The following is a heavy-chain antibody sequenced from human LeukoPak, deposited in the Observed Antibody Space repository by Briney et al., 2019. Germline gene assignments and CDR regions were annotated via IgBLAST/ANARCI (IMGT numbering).Heavy chain of an antibody. Sequence: GRSLRLSCAASGFTFSDFWMSWVRQAPGKGLEWVANIKNDGSEKYYVDSVEGRFTISRDNAKNSLYLQMSSLRAEDTAVYYCASILWLYYYGRGGAFDIWGQGTMVTVSS. CDR1: GFTFSDFW. CDR2: IKNDGSEK. V-gene: IGHV3-7*01. CDR3: ASILWLYYYGRGGAFDI. J-gene: IGHJ3*02. D-gene: IGHD3-10*02.